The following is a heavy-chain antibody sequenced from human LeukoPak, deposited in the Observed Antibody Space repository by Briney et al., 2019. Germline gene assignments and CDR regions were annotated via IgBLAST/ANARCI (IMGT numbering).Heavy chain of an antibody. CDR3: AKGVAAGYCSGGSCPTYYFDY. CDR2: ISKDVSNK. D-gene: IGHD2-15*01. J-gene: IGHJ4*02. CDR1: GFTLTSYG. V-gene: IGHV3-30*18. Sequence: SMTPSCPASGFTLTSYGMHWVRQAPGKGLEWVAAISKDVSNKYYTGSVNGRFTISRDNSKNALYLQMNSLRAEDMAVYYCAKGVAAGYCSGGSCPTYYFDYWGQGTLVTVSS.